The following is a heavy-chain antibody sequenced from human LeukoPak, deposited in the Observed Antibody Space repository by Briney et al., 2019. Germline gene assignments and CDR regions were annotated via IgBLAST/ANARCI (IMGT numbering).Heavy chain of an antibody. J-gene: IGHJ5*02. CDR3: ARESQGWFDP. CDR2: ISSTSSYI. V-gene: IGHV3-21*01. CDR1: GFTFSSYT. Sequence: GSLRLSCAASGFTFSSYTMNWVRQAPGKGLGWVSSISSTSSYIYYADSVKGRFTISRDNAKNSLYLQMNSLRAEDTAVYYCARESQGWFDPWGQGTLVTVSS.